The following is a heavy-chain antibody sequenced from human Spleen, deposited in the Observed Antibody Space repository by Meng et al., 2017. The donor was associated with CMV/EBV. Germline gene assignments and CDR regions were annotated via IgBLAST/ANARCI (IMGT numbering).Heavy chain of an antibody. CDR2: IKQDGSEN. J-gene: IGHJ4*02. CDR3: ARDTEDYFDY. CDR1: GFTFSSFW. Sequence: GESLKISCAASGFTFSSFWMTWVRQAPGKGLKWVAYIKQDGSENYYVDSVKGRFTISRDNAKNSLYLQMNSLRAEDTAVYYCARDTEDYFDYWGQGTLVTVSS. V-gene: IGHV3-7*01.